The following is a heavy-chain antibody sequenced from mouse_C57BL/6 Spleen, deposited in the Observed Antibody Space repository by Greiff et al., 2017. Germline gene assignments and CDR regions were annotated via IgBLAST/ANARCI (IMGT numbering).Heavy chain of an antibody. CDR1: GYTFTDYY. V-gene: IGHV1-26*01. CDR3: ARDGRSYYFDY. J-gene: IGHJ2*01. CDR2: INPNNGGT. D-gene: IGHD1-1*01. Sequence: EVQLQQSGPELVKPGASVKLSCKASGYTFTDYYMNWVKQSHGKSLEWIGDINPNNGGTSYNQKFKGKATLTVDQSSSTAYMELRSLTSEDSAVYYCARDGRSYYFDYWGQGTTLTVSS.